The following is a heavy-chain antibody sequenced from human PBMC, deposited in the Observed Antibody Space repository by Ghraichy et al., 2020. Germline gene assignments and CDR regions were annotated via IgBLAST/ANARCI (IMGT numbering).Heavy chain of an antibody. D-gene: IGHD7-27*01. CDR2: INSDGSST. CDR1: EFTFSSYW. CDR3: ARETETGEEFGFDI. V-gene: IGHV3-74*01. J-gene: IGHJ3*02. Sequence: GGSLRLSCAASEFTFSSYWMHWVRQAPGKGLVWVSRINSDGSSTSYADSVKGRFTISRDNAKNTLYLQMNSLRAEDTAVYYCARETETGEEFGFDIWGQGTMVTVSS.